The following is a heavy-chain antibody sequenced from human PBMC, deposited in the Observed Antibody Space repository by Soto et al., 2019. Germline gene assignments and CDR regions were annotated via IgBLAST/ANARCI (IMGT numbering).Heavy chain of an antibody. J-gene: IGHJ4*02. V-gene: IGHV4-34*01. CDR2: INHSGST. D-gene: IGHD3-10*01. CDR3: ARRVGGLDY. Sequence: PSETLSLTCAVYGGSFSGYYWSWIRQPPGKGLEWIGEINHSGSTNYNPSLKSLVTISVDTSKNQFSLKLSSVTAADTAVYYCARRVGGLDYWGQGTLVTVSS. CDR1: GGSFSGYY.